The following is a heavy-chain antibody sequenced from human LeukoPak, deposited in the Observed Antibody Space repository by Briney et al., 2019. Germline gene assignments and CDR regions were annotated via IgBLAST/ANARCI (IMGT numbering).Heavy chain of an antibody. CDR2: ISPNAGST. D-gene: IGHD1-26*01. Sequence: GGSLRLSCAASGFTFTSYGMSWVRQAPGKGLEWVSSISPNAGSTYYGDSVKGRFTISRDNSKNTLYLQMNSLRAEDTAVYYCAKDSRSGNYYRFDYWRQGSLVTVSS. CDR3: AKDSRSGNYYRFDY. CDR1: GFTFTSYG. V-gene: IGHV3-23*01. J-gene: IGHJ4*02.